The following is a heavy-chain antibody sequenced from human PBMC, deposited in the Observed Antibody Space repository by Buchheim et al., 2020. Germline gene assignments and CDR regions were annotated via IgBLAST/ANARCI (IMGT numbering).Heavy chain of an antibody. V-gene: IGHV1-46*01. CDR3: ARDKVTAIGSEYWFDP. D-gene: IGHD2-21*02. CDR2: INPSGGST. J-gene: IGHJ5*02. Sequence: QVQLVQSGAEVKKPGASVKVSCKASGYTFTSYYMHWVRQAPGQGLEWMGIINPSGGSTSYAQKFQGRVTMTRDTSTRPASMELSSLRSEDTAVYYCARDKVTAIGSEYWFDPWGQGTL. CDR1: GYTFTSYY.